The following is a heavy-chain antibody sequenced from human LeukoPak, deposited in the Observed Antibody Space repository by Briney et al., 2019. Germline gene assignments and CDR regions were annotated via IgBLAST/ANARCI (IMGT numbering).Heavy chain of an antibody. Sequence: GGSLRLSCAASGFTFSDYSMNWVRQAPGKGLEWISYIGISSGNTKYADSVKGRFTISGDKAKNSLYLQMNSLRVENTAVYYCARDYKYAFDNWGQGTLVTVSS. D-gene: IGHD5-24*01. CDR3: ARDYKYAFDN. V-gene: IGHV3-48*01. J-gene: IGHJ4*02. CDR2: IGISSGNT. CDR1: GFTFSDYS.